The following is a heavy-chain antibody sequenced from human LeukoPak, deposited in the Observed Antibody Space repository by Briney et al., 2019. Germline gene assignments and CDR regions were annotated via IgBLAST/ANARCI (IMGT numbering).Heavy chain of an antibody. CDR2: IRNDGTNK. D-gene: IGHD6-19*01. CDR3: ARDMSSGWYHLFDY. J-gene: IGHJ4*02. V-gene: IGHV3-33*01. Sequence: GGSLRLSCAASGFTFSTYGMRWVRQAPGKGLEWVAVIRNDGTNKLYTDSVKGRFTISRDNSKNMVSLQMNSLSAEDTAVYYCARDMSSGWYHLFDYWGQGTLVTVSS. CDR1: GFTFSTYG.